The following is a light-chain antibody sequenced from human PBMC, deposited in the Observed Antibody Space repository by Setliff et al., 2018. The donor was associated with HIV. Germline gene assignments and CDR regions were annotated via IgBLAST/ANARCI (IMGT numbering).Light chain of an antibody. J-gene: IGLJ1*01. Sequence: QSALTQPASVSGSPGQLITISCTGTSSDVGGYSYVSWYQQHPGKAPKLIIYEVRNRPSGVSNRFSGSKSGNTASLTISGLQAEDGADYYCSSYAITNTLPFGTGTKVTVL. CDR1: SSDVGGYSY. CDR3: SSYAITNTLP. V-gene: IGLV2-14*01. CDR2: EVR.